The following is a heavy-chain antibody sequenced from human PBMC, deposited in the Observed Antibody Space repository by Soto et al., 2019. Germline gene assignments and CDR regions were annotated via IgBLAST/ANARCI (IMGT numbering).Heavy chain of an antibody. Sequence: QGQLVQSGAEVKKPGSSLKVSCKSSGGTFSSHAIRWVRQATGQGLEWMGGIIPIFGTTKYAQKVQGRVAITADESRRTAFMELSSLRSEDTAVYYCVGSSSLVARFDPWGQGTLVTVSS. J-gene: IGHJ5*02. D-gene: IGHD6-6*01. V-gene: IGHV1-69*01. CDR3: VGSSSLVARFDP. CDR2: IIPIFGTT. CDR1: GGTFSSHA.